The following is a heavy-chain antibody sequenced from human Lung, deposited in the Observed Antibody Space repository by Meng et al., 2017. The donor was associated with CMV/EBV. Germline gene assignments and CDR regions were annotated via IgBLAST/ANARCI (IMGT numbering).Heavy chain of an antibody. Sequence: ESXKISXAASGFTFGSYAMTWVRQAPGKGLQWVSSISGNGYSTYYADSVKGRFTISRDNSNNTLFLQMNSLRADDTAVYYCAKDRHTSSAPRYFDSWGQGAXVTVSS. J-gene: IGHJ4*02. CDR1: GFTFGSYA. D-gene: IGHD6-6*01. V-gene: IGHV3-23*01. CDR2: ISGNGYST. CDR3: AKDRHTSSAPRYFDS.